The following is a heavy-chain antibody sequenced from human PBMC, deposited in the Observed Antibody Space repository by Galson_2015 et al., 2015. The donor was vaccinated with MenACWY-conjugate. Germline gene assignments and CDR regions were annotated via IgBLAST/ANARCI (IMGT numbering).Heavy chain of an antibody. CDR2: IIRVVAST. V-gene: IGHV1-69*10. CDR1: GGTFSSYG. J-gene: IGHJ4*02. Sequence: SVKLSCTASGGTFSSYGISWVRQAPGQGLEWVGGIIRVVASTDYAQTLQGRVRISGDKSKKTVFLEMSSLRSEDTAMYYCARGRTYYYGSGNYRGNHNFWGQGTPVTVSS. D-gene: IGHD3-10*01. CDR3: ARGRTYYYGSGNYRGNHNF.